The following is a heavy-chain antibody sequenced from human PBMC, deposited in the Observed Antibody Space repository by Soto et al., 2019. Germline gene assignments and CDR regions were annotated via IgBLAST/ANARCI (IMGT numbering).Heavy chain of an antibody. CDR2: ISFDGNII. Sequence: QVHLVESGGGVVQPGGSLRLSCAASEFTFSSYAMHWIRQAPGKGLEWLAVISFDGNIIQYADSVKGRFIISRDNSKNTLYLQMNSLRGDDTAVYYCARTFDTITYYFAYWGQGTLVTVAS. J-gene: IGHJ4*02. D-gene: IGHD3-9*01. CDR1: EFTFSSYA. CDR3: ARTFDTITYYFAY. V-gene: IGHV3-30-3*01.